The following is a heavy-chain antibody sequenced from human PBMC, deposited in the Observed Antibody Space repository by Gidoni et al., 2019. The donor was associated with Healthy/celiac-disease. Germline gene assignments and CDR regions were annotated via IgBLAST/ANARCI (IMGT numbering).Heavy chain of an antibody. CDR1: GFTFSSYG. V-gene: IGHV3-30*03. CDR3: ARGRSSSWYHDLNYFDY. J-gene: IGHJ4*02. Sequence: QVQLVESGGGVVQPGRSLRLSCAASGFTFSSYGMHWVRQAPDKGLEWVAVISYDGSNKYYADSVKGRFTISRDNSKNTLYLQMNSLRAEDTAVYYCARGRSSSWYHDLNYFDYWGQGTLVTVSS. D-gene: IGHD6-13*01. CDR2: ISYDGSNK.